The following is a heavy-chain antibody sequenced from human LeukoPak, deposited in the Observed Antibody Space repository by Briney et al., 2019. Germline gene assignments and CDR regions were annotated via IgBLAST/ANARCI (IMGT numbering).Heavy chain of an antibody. CDR2: IYYSGST. CDR1: GGSISSSSYY. Sequence: SETLSLTCTVSGGSISSSSYYWGWIRQPPGKGLGWIGSIYYSGSTYYNPSLKSRVTISVDTSKNQFSLKLSSVTAADTAVYYCARDKVRYCSSTSCQNWFDPWGQGTLVTVSS. D-gene: IGHD2-2*01. CDR3: ARDKVRYCSSTSCQNWFDP. V-gene: IGHV4-39*07. J-gene: IGHJ5*02.